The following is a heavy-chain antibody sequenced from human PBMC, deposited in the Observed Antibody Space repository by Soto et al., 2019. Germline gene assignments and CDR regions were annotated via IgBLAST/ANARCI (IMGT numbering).Heavy chain of an antibody. V-gene: IGHV4-39*01. J-gene: IGHJ6*03. CDR1: GGSISSSSYY. Sequence: PSETLSLTCTVSGGSISSSSYYWGWIRQPPGKGLEWIGSIYYSGSTYYNPSLKSRVTISVDTSKNQFSLKLSSVTAADTAVYYCARPYYYGSGSYYNSGYYYYMDVWGKGTTVTVSS. CDR2: IYYSGST. D-gene: IGHD3-10*01. CDR3: ARPYYYGSGSYYNSGYYYYMDV.